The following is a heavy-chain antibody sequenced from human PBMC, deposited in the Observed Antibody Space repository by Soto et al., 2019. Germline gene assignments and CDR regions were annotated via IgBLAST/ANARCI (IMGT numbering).Heavy chain of an antibody. Sequence: GGSLRLSCAASGFTFSSYAMHWVRQAPGKGLEWVAVISYDGSNKYYADSVKGRFTISRDNSKNTLYLQMNSLRAEDTAVYYCARDLYCSGGSCFSYGMDVWGQGTTVTVSS. V-gene: IGHV3-30-3*01. CDR2: ISYDGSNK. D-gene: IGHD2-15*01. J-gene: IGHJ6*02. CDR3: ARDLYCSGGSCFSYGMDV. CDR1: GFTFSSYA.